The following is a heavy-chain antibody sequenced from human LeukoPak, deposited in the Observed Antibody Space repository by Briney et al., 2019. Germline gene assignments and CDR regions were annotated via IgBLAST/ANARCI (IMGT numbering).Heavy chain of an antibody. V-gene: IGHV3-21*01. D-gene: IGHD2-2*01. CDR1: GFTFSSYS. CDR2: ISSNSDYI. CDR3: ARTGPYSYCSSTSCHDY. Sequence: PGGSLRLSCAASGFTFSSYSINWVRQAPGKGLEWVSSISSNSDYIFYADSVKGRFTISRDNAKNSLYLQMNSLRDEDTAVYYCARTGPYSYCSSTSCHDYWGQGTLVTVSS. J-gene: IGHJ4*02.